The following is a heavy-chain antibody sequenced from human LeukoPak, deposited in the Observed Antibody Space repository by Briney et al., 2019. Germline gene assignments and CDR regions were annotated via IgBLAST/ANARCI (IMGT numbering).Heavy chain of an antibody. J-gene: IGHJ1*01. V-gene: IGHV1-69*13. CDR1: GGTFSSYA. Sequence: SVKVSCKASGGTFSSYAISWVRQAPGQGLEWMGGIIPIFGTANYAQKFQGRVTITADESTSTAYMELRSLTSDDTAVYYCARDKAVTTELTQYFHHWGQGTLVTVSS. CDR2: IIPIFGTA. D-gene: IGHD4-11*01. CDR3: ARDKAVTTELTQYFHH.